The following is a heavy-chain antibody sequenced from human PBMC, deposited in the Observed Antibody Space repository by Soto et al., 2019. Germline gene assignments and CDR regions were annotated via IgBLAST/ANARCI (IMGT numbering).Heavy chain of an antibody. CDR2: IYYSGST. Sequence: QVQLQESGPGLVKPSETLSLTCTVSGGSISSYYWSWIRQPPGKGLEWIGYIYYSGSTNYNPSLRSRVTISVDTSKNQFSLKLSSVTAADTAVYYGARQGRQGSQPPDYWGQGTLVTVSS. CDR3: ARQGRQGSQPPDY. D-gene: IGHD1-26*01. CDR1: GGSISSYY. J-gene: IGHJ4*02. V-gene: IGHV4-59*08.